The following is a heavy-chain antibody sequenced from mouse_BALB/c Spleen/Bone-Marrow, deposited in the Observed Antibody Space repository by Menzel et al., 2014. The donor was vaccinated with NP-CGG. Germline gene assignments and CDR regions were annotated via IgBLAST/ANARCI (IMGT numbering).Heavy chain of an antibody. V-gene: IGHV14-3*02. J-gene: IGHJ2*01. CDR1: GFNIKDTY. CDR3: HCCIRVYYFDC. CDR2: IDPANVNT. Sequence: EVKLVESGAELVKPGASVKLSCTASGFNIKDTYMHWVKQRPEQGLEWIGRIDPANVNTKYDPKFQAKATITADTSSNTALRQRIRLTYVDIALYDCHCCIRVYYFDCGA.